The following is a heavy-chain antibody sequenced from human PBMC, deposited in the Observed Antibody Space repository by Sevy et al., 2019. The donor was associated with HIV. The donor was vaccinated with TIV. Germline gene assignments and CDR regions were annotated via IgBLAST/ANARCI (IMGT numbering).Heavy chain of an antibody. CDR3: AKESSGGLLSFGEPPYYCDY. CDR2: ITDSGGST. D-gene: IGHD3-10*01. Sequence: GGSLRLSCAASGFTFSNYAMTWVRQAPGKGLEWVSSITDSGGSTYYADSVKGRFTISRDNSKNTLDLQMSSLRADGTAVYYGAKESSGGLLSFGEPPYYCDYWGQGTLVTVSS. CDR1: GFTFSNYA. J-gene: IGHJ4*02. V-gene: IGHV3-23*01.